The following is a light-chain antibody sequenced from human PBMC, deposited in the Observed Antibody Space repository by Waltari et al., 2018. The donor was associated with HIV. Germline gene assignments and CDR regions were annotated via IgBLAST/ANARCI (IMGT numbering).Light chain of an antibody. CDR2: QDS. Sequence: SYELTQPPSVSVSPGQTASITRSGDKLGAHSVSWYQMKSGQPPVLVIFQDSKRPSGIPERVSGSNSGNTATLTISGTQAMDEADYYCQAWDSRTSFGGGTKLTVL. CDR1: KLGAHS. CDR3: QAWDSRTS. J-gene: IGLJ2*01. V-gene: IGLV3-1*01.